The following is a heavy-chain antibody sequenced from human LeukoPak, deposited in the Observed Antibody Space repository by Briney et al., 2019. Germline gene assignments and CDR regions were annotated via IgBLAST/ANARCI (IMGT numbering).Heavy chain of an antibody. CDR3: AKDLYYSGSGTYYNVRAGPMDV. CDR1: GFTFSNYG. V-gene: IGHV3-30*02. J-gene: IGHJ6*03. D-gene: IGHD3-10*01. CDR2: IRYDGSNE. Sequence: QTGGFLRLSCAASGFTFSNYGMHWVRQAPGKGLEWVAFIRYDGSNEYYADSVKGRFTISGDNSKSTLYLQMNSLRAEDTAVYYCAKDLYYSGSGTYYNVRAGPMDVWGKGTTVTVSS.